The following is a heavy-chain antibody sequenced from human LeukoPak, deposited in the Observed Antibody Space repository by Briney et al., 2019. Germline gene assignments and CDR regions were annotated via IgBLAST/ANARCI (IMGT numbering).Heavy chain of an antibody. CDR3: ARDLRSSSWYFDY. D-gene: IGHD6-13*01. J-gene: IGHJ4*02. CDR1: GFTFSSYT. CDR2: ISSSSTYI. Sequence: GGSLRLSCAASGFTFSSYTMNWVRQAPGKDLEWVSSISSSSTYIYYADSVKGRFTISRDNAKNSLYLQMNSLRAEDTAVYYCARDLRSSSWYFDYWGQGTLVTVSS. V-gene: IGHV3-21*01.